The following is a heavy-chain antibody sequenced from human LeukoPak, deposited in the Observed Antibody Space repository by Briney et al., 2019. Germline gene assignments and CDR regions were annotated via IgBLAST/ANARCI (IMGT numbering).Heavy chain of an antibody. J-gene: IGHJ3*02. CDR2: IYTSGST. Sequence: SETLSLTCTVSGGSISSYYWSWIRQPAGKGLEWIGRIYTSGSTSYNPSLKSRVTMSVDTSKNQFSLKLSSVTAADTAVYYCARDQHSSSWYWGWAFDIWGQGTMVTVSS. CDR3: ARDQHSSSWYWGWAFDI. D-gene: IGHD6-13*01. V-gene: IGHV4-4*07. CDR1: GGSISSYY.